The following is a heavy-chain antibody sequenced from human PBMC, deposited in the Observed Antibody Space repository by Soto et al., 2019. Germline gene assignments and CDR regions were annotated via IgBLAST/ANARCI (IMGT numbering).Heavy chain of an antibody. CDR3: ASADYGDYAACDD. CDR1: GAPFRSYA. V-gene: IGHV1-69*13. D-gene: IGHD4-17*01. J-gene: IGHJ4*02. Sequence: GGSVQVSCKASGAPFRSYAISWVRQAPGQGLEWMGGIIPIFGTANYAQKFQGRVTITADESTSTAYMELSSLRSEDTAVYYWASADYGDYAACDDCGQATMVTVYS. CDR2: IIPIFGTA.